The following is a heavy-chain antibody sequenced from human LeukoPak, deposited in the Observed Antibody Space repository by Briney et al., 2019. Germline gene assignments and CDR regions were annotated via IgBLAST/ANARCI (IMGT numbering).Heavy chain of an antibody. CDR1: GFIFTNFG. CDR2: IAYDSSTT. V-gene: IGHV3-30*02. Sequence: GGSLRLSCSASGFIFTNFGIQWVRQTPGKGLEWVAYIAYDSSTTYFGASVKGRFTISRDTSKNTVYLQMNSLRLEDTAVYFRAKDVRGDGHRYFDSWGQGTLVSVSS. CDR3: AKDVRGDGHRYFDS. D-gene: IGHD5-24*01. J-gene: IGHJ4*02.